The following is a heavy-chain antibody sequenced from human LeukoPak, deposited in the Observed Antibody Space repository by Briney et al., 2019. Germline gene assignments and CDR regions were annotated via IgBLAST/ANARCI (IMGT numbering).Heavy chain of an antibody. CDR3: AYGDYSRGAFDY. Sequence: GGSLRLSCAASGFTFSSYAMSWVRQAPGKGLEWVSAISGSGGSTYYADSVKGRFTISRDNSKNTLYLQMNSLRAEDTAVYYCAYGDYSRGAFDYWGQGTLVTVSS. CDR1: GFTFSSYA. V-gene: IGHV3-23*01. CDR2: ISGSGGST. D-gene: IGHD4-17*01. J-gene: IGHJ4*02.